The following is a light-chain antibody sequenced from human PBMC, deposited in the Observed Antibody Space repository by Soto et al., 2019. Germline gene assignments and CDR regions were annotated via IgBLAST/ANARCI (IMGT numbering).Light chain of an antibody. CDR2: GAS. Sequence: EIVMTQSPATLSVSPGERATLSCRASQSVSGNLAWYQQKPGQAPRLLIYGASTRATGIPARFSGSGSGTEFTLTISSLQSEDFAVYYCKQYNNWPPITFGQGKRLAIK. J-gene: IGKJ5*01. CDR1: QSVSGN. V-gene: IGKV3-15*01. CDR3: KQYNNWPPIT.